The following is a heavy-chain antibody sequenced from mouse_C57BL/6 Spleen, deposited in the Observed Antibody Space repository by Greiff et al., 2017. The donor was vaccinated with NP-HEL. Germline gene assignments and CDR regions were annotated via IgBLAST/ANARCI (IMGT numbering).Heavy chain of an antibody. D-gene: IGHD1-1*01. V-gene: IGHV1-7*01. CDR2: INPSSGYT. CDR1: GYTFTSYW. Sequence: VQLQQSGAELAKPGASVKLSCKASGYTFTSYWMHWVKQRPGQGLEWIGYINPSSGYTKYNQKFKDKATLTAYTSSSTAYMQLSSLTYEDSAVYYCARISRGDYYAMDYWGQGTSVTVSS. J-gene: IGHJ4*01. CDR3: ARISRGDYYAMDY.